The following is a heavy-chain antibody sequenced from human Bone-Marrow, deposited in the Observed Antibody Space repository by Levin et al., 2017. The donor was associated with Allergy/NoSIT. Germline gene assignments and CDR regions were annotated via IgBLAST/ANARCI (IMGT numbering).Heavy chain of an antibody. CDR1: GFTFSTYS. CDR3: ARAVSRDCSGGRCYYYYMDV. CDR2: ISPTSSYI. Sequence: PGGSLRLSCAISGFTFSTYSMNWVRQAPGKGLEWVSSISPTSSYIYYAESVKGRFTISRDNVKNSLYLQMNSLRAEDTAVYYCARAVSRDCSGGRCYYYYMDVWGKGTTVTVSS. V-gene: IGHV3-21*01. D-gene: IGHD2-15*01. J-gene: IGHJ6*03.